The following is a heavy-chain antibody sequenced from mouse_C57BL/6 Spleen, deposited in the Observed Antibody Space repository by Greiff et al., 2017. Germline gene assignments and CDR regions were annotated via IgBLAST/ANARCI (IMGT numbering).Heavy chain of an antibody. D-gene: IGHD1-1*01. CDR2: IAPNSGGT. Sequence: QVQLQQPGAELVKPGASVKLSCTASGYTFTSYWMHWVKQRPGRGLEWIGRIAPNSGGTKYNEKFKSKATLTVDKPSSTAYMQLSSLTSEDSAVYYCAREADYYGSSYAMDYWGQGTSVTVSS. J-gene: IGHJ4*01. CDR3: AREADYYGSSYAMDY. CDR1: GYTFTSYW. V-gene: IGHV1-72*01.